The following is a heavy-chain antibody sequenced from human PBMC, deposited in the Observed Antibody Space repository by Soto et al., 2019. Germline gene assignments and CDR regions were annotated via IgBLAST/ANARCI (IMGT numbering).Heavy chain of an antibody. CDR1: EGTFSSYS. CDR2: IIPIFGTA. D-gene: IGHD1-26*01. V-gene: IGHV1-69*01. Sequence: QVQLVQSGAEVKKPGSSVKVSCKASEGTFSSYSINWVRQAPGHGLEWMGEIIPIFGTANYAQKFQGRVTITADESTSTAYMELSSLRSEDTAVYYCARDGGRHSGGIDYWGQGTLVTVSS. CDR3: ARDGGRHSGGIDY. J-gene: IGHJ4*02.